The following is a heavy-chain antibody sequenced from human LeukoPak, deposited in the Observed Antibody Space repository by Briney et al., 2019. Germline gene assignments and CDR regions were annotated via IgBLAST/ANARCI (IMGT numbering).Heavy chain of an antibody. D-gene: IGHD6-6*01. CDR2: IIPIFGTA. V-gene: IGHV1-69*05. CDR3: ARGDSSLRAFDI. J-gene: IGHJ3*02. Sequence: SVKVSCKASGGTFSSYAISWVRQAPGQGLEWMGGIIPIFGTANYAQKFQGRVTITTDESTSTAYMELSSLRSEDTAVYYCARGDSSLRAFDIWGQGTMVTVSS. CDR1: GGTFSSYA.